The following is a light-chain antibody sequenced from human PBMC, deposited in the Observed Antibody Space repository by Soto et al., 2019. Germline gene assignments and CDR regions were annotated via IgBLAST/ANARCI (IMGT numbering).Light chain of an antibody. J-gene: IGKJ2*01. CDR3: QQRSNWPPYT. Sequence: EIVLTQSPATLSLSPGERATLSCRSSKSVSNYLAWYQQKPGQAPRLLIYDASNRAAGIPARFSGSGSGTDFTLTITSLEPEDFAVYYCQQRSNWPPYTFGQGTKLEIK. CDR2: DAS. V-gene: IGKV3-11*01. CDR1: KSVSNY.